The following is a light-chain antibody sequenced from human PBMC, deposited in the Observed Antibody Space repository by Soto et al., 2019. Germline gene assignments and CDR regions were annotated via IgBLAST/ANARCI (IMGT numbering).Light chain of an antibody. CDR2: EVS. V-gene: IGLV2-14*01. J-gene: IGLJ1*01. Sequence: QSVLTQPASVSGSPGQSITISCTGTSSDIGDYHYVSWFQHHPGKAPKLLIYEVSDRPSGVSNRFSASKSGNTASLTISGLQSVVVGDYFCCSYPISTTGDGFGSGTKVTV. CDR3: CSYPISTTGDG. CDR1: SSDIGDYHY.